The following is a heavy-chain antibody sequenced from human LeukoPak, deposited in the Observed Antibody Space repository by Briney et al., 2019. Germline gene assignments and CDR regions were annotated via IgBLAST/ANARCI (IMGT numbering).Heavy chain of an antibody. Sequence: ASVKVSCKASGYTFTSYGISWVRQAPGQGLEWMGWISAYNGNTNYAQKLQGRVTMTTDTSTSTAYMELRSLRSDDTAVYYCAREMATADYWYFDLWGRGTLVTVSS. J-gene: IGHJ2*01. V-gene: IGHV1-18*01. D-gene: IGHD5-24*01. CDR1: GYTFTSYG. CDR2: ISAYNGNT. CDR3: AREMATADYWYFDL.